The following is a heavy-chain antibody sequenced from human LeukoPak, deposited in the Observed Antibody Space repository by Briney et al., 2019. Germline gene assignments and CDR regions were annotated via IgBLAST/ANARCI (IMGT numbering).Heavy chain of an antibody. Sequence: SETLSLTCTVSGGSISSYYWSWIRQPPGKGLEWIGYIYYSGSTYYNPSLKSRVTISVDTSKNQFSLKLSSVTAADTAVYYCAREHLSGWFDPWGQGTLVTVSS. CDR1: GGSISSYY. V-gene: IGHV4-59*12. CDR2: IYYSGST. CDR3: AREHLSGWFDP. J-gene: IGHJ5*02.